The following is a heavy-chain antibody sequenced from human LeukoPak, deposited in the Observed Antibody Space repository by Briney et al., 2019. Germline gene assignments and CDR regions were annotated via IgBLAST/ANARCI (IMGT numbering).Heavy chain of an antibody. D-gene: IGHD3-3*01. V-gene: IGHV4-34*01. Sequence: SETLSLTCAVYGGSFSGYYWSWIRQPPGKGLEWIGEINHSGSTNYNPSLKSRVTISVDTSKNQFSLKLSSVTAADTALYYCARGTTTIFGVVIPRKYNWFDPWGQGTLVTVSS. CDR3: ARGTTTIFGVVIPRKYNWFDP. J-gene: IGHJ5*02. CDR2: INHSGST. CDR1: GGSFSGYY.